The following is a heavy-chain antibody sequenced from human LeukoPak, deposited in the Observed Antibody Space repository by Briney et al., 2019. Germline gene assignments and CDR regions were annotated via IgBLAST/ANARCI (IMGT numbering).Heavy chain of an antibody. J-gene: IGHJ4*02. Sequence: GGSLRLSCAASGFTFSSYEMNWVRQAPRKGREWVSYISSSGSTIYYTDSVKGRVTISRDNAKNSLYLQMNSLRAKDTAVYYCARDIWLDPSFDYWGQGTLVTVSS. D-gene: IGHD6-19*01. CDR1: GFTFSSYE. CDR3: ARDIWLDPSFDY. V-gene: IGHV3-48*03. CDR2: ISSSGSTI.